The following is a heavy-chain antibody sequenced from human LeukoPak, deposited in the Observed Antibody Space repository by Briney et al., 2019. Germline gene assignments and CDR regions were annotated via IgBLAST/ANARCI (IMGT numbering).Heavy chain of an antibody. D-gene: IGHD3-22*01. Sequence: GGSLRLSCAASGFTFSSYAMHWVRQAPGRGPEWVANIKQDGNERNYVDSVKGRFTISRDNAKNSLNLQMNRLRVEDTAVYYCAREGVGDSSGYKDWGQGTLVTVSS. CDR2: IKQDGNER. J-gene: IGHJ4*02. CDR3: AREGVGDSSGYKD. CDR1: GFTFSSYA. V-gene: IGHV3-7*01.